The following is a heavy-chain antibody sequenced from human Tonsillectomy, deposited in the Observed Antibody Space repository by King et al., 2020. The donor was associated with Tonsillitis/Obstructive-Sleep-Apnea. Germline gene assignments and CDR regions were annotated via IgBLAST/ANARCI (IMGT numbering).Heavy chain of an antibody. CDR3: ARLSNVDFWALTFDY. D-gene: IGHD3/OR15-3a*01. V-gene: IGHV5-51*01. CDR2: IRPRDSDS. J-gene: IGHJ4*02. CDR1: GYSFANYW. Sequence: QLVQSGAEMKKAGESLKISCKGSGYSFANYWIVWVRQKPGKGLEWMGVIRPRDSDSKYSPSFQGQVTVSADQSISTAYLQWSSLKVSDSATYYCARLSNVDFWALTFDYWGQGTQVTVSS.